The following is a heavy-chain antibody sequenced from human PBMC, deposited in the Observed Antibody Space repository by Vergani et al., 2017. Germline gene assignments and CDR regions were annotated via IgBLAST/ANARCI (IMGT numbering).Heavy chain of an antibody. Sequence: QVQLVQSGAEVKKPGASVKVSCKASGYTFTGYYMHWVRQAPGQGLEWMGWINPNSGSTNYAQKFQGRVTMTRDTSISTAYMELSRLRSDDTAVYYCASAWVYYCGSGGPGGFDHWGQGTLVTVSS. CDR2: INPNSGST. D-gene: IGHD3-22*01. CDR3: ASAWVYYCGSGGPGGFDH. J-gene: IGHJ5*02. V-gene: IGHV1-2*02. CDR1: GYTFTGYY.